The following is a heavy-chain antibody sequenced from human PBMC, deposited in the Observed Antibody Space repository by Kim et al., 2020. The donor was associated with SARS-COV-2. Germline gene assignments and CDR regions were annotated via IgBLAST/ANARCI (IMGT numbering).Heavy chain of an antibody. V-gene: IGHV1-46*01. CDR1: GYTFTSYY. CDR2: INPSGGST. Sequence: ASVKVSCKASGYTFTSYYMHWVRQAPGQGLEWMGIINPSGGSTSYAQKFQGRVTMTRDTSTSTVYMELSSLRSEDTAVYYCALYYGPSKKPRIGYYYGMDVWGQGTTVTVSS. J-gene: IGHJ6*02. CDR3: ALYYGPSKKPRIGYYYGMDV. D-gene: IGHD3-10*01.